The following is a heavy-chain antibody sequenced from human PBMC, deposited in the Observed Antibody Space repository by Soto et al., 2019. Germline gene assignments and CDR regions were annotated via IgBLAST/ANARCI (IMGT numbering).Heavy chain of an antibody. CDR2: ISAYNGNR. V-gene: IGHV1-18*01. D-gene: IGHD1-26*01. CDR3: ARDQVGATGDY. CDR1: GYTFTSYG. J-gene: IGHJ4*02. Sequence: QIQLVQSGAEVKKTVASVKVSCKASGYTFTSYGISWVRQAPGQGLEWMGWISAYNGNRNYAQKVQGRVTMTTDTSTNTAYMELRSLRSDDTAVYYCARDQVGATGDYWGQGTLVTVSS.